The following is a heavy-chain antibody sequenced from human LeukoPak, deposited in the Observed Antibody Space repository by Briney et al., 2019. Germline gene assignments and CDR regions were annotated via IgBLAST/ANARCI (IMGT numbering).Heavy chain of an antibody. CDR1: GYTFTSYG. D-gene: IGHD6-13*01. J-gene: IGHJ3*02. CDR2: ISTYNGNT. Sequence: GASVKVSCKASGYTFTSYGISWVRQAPGQGLEWMGWISTYNGNTNYAQKFQGRVTMTTDTSTSTAYMELRSLRSDDTAVYYCARALRSSSWYHDASDIWGQGTMVTVSS. CDR3: ARALRSSSWYHDASDI. V-gene: IGHV1-18*01.